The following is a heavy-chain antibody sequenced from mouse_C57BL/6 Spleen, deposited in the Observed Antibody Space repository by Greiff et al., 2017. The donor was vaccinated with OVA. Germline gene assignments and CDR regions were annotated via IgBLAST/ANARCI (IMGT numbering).Heavy chain of an antibody. CDR1: GYTFTDYE. CDR2: IDPETGGT. Sequence: QVQLKESGAELVRPGASVTLSCKASGYTFTDYEMHWVKQTPVHGLEWIGAIDPETGGTAYNQKFKGKAILTADKSSSTAYMELRSLTSEDSAVYYCTRSRDLNLWFAYWGQGTLVTVSA. V-gene: IGHV1-15*01. J-gene: IGHJ3*01. D-gene: IGHD3-3*01. CDR3: TRSRDLNLWFAY.